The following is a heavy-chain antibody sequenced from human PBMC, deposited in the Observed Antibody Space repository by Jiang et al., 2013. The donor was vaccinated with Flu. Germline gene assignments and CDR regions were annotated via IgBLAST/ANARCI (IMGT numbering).Heavy chain of an antibody. D-gene: IGHD3-10*01. V-gene: IGHV3-74*01. J-gene: IGHJ3*01. Sequence: VQLVESGGGLVQPGGSLRLSCAASGFTFSRYWMHWVRQAPGKGLEWVSHINSDETSTSYADSVKGRFTISRDNARSTLYLQMNSLRVEDTAVYYCTRDYYGSGSYVINDAYDVWGQGTMVAVSS. CDR2: INSDETST. CDR1: GFTFSRYW. CDR3: TRDYYGSGSYVINDAYDV.